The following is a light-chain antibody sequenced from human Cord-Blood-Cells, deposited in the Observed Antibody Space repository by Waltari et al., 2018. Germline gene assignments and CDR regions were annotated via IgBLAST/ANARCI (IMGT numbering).Light chain of an antibody. CDR2: DVS. CDR3: SSYTSSSRVV. J-gene: IGLJ2*01. Sequence: QSALTQPASVSGSPGQSITLSCTVTSSDVGGYNYVSWYQQHPCKAPKRMIYDVSNRPSGVSNRFSGSKSGNTASLTISGLQAEDEADYYCSSYTSSSRVVFGGGTKLTVL. CDR1: SSDVGGYNY. V-gene: IGLV2-14*01.